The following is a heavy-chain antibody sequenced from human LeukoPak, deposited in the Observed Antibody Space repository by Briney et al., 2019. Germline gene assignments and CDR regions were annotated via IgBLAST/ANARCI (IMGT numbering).Heavy chain of an antibody. V-gene: IGHV3-74*01. J-gene: IGHJ4*02. D-gene: IGHD3-10*01. CDR2: INSDGSIT. CDR1: GFTFSSSW. Sequence: GRSLRLSCAASGFTFSSSWMHWVRQAPGKGLVWVSHINSDGSITSYADSVKGRFTISRDDAKNTLSLQMNSLRAEDTAVYYCASSGSYGYWGQGTLVTVSS. CDR3: ASSGSYGY.